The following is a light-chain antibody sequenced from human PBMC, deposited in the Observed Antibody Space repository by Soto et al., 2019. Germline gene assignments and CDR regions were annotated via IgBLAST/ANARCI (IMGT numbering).Light chain of an antibody. V-gene: IGKV1-12*01. CDR1: QGTSSR. CDR2: AAS. CDR3: QQSNSFPLT. J-gene: IGKJ4*01. Sequence: DIQMTQSPSSVSASVGDRVTITCRASQGTSSRLAWYQQKPGKAPNLLIYAASSLQSGVPSRFSGSGSETDFTLTIGSLQPEDFATYYCQQSNSFPLTFGGGTKVDIK.